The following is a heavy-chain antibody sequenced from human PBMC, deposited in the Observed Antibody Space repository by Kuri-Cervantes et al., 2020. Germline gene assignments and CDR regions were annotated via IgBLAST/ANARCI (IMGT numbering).Heavy chain of an antibody. D-gene: IGHD3-16*01. CDR2: ISYDGSNK. Sequence: LSLTCAASGFTFSSYAMHWVRQAPGKGLEWVAVISYDGSNKYYADSVKGRFTISRDNSKNTLYLQMNSLRAEDTAVYYCARGGGDYYYYYMDVWGKGTTVTVSS. J-gene: IGHJ6*03. V-gene: IGHV3-30*07. CDR3: ARGGGDYYYYYMDV. CDR1: GFTFSSYA.